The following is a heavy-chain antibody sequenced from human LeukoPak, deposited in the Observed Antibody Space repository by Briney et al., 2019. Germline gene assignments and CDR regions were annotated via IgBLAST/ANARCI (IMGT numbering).Heavy chain of an antibody. CDR2: IPKHCTYY. J-gene: IGHJ3*02. CDR3: ARERSDYYDASGYANAFDI. CDR1: GFTFSDYA. Sequence: KAGATLRLSCIASGFTFSDYAMTWIHQAPGKGQEWVAYIPKHCTYYYYADSVKGRFTISRDNGRISLFLQMNSLRVDDTAVYYCARERSDYYDASGYANAFDIWGQGTMVTVFS. V-gene: IGHV3-11*05. D-gene: IGHD3-22*01.